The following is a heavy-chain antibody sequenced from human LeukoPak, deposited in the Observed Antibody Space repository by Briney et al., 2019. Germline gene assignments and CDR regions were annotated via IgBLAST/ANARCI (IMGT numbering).Heavy chain of an antibody. J-gene: IGHJ6*03. CDR2: IQYDGSNK. D-gene: IGHD2/OR15-2a*01. Sequence: GGSLRLSCAASGFTFSSYDMHWVRQAPGKGLEWVAFIQYDGSNKYYGDSVKARFTISRDNAKNTLYLQMNSLRAEDTAVYYCAKNMNYYMDVWGKGTTVTVSS. V-gene: IGHV3-30*02. CDR3: AKNMNYYMDV. CDR1: GFTFSSYD.